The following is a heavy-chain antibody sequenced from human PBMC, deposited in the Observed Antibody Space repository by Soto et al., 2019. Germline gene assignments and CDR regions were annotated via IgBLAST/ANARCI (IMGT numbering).Heavy chain of an antibody. J-gene: IGHJ6*03. CDR3: AKLECSGGSCYSGRLVDYFYYYMDV. D-gene: IGHD2-15*01. Sequence: EVQLLESGGGLVQPGGSLRLSCAASGFTFDTYAMSWVRQAPGKGLEWVSAISGSGAKTYYADSVKGRFTISRDNSNTTLYLPMNSLRAEDTAVYHCAKLECSGGSCYSGRLVDYFYYYMDVWGKGTTVTVSS. CDR2: ISGSGAKT. CDR1: GFTFDTYA. V-gene: IGHV3-23*01.